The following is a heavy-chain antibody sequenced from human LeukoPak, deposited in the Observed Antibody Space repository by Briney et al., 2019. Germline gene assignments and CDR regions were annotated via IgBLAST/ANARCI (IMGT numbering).Heavy chain of an antibody. CDR3: ARARLTGYYYYYYGMDV. CDR1: GFTFSSYE. J-gene: IGHJ6*02. CDR2: ISSSGSTI. V-gene: IGHV3-48*03. D-gene: IGHD3-9*01. Sequence: GGSLRLSCAASGFTFSSYEMNWVRQAPGKGLEWVSYISSSGSTIYYADSMKGRFTISRDNAKNSLYLQMNSLRAEDTAVYYCARARLTGYYYYYYGMDVWGQGTTVTVSS.